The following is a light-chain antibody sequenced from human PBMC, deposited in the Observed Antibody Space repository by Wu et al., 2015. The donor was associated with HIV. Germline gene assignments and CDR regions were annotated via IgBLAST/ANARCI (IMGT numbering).Light chain of an antibody. CDR1: QSISSSY. J-gene: IGKJ4*01. CDR3: QQYGSSPKLT. V-gene: IGKV3-20*01. CDR2: GAS. Sequence: EIILTQSPGTLSLSPGERATLSCRASQSISSSYLAWYQQKPGQAPRLLIYGASNRATGTPDRFSGSGSGTDFTLTINRLEPEDSAVYYCQQYGSSPKLTFGGGTKVEIK.